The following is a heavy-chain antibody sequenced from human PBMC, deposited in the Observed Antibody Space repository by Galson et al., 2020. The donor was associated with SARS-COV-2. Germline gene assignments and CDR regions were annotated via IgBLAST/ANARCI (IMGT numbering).Heavy chain of an antibody. CDR1: GFTFSNAW. V-gene: IGHV3-15*01. CDR2: IKSKTDGGTT. D-gene: IGHD4-17*01. J-gene: IGHJ4*02. Sequence: GGSLRLSCAASGFTFSNAWMSWVRQAPGKGLEWVGRIKSKTDGGTTDYAAPVKGRFTISKDDSKNTLYLQMNSLKTEDTAVYYCTTDLHDYGDLDYWGQGTLVTVSS. CDR3: TTDLHDYGDLDY.